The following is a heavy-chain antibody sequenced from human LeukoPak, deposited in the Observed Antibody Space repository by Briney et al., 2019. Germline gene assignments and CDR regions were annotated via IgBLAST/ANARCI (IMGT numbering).Heavy chain of an antibody. CDR3: AKDWGY. Sequence: PGGSLRLSCAASGFTFSSYAMGWVRQAPGKGLEWVSSIDGGGGSTNYADSVKGRFTISRENSKNTLYLQMNSLRVEDTAVYYRAKDWGYWGQGTLVTVSS. CDR2: IDGGGGST. CDR1: GFTFSSYA. J-gene: IGHJ4*02. V-gene: IGHV3-23*01. D-gene: IGHD3-16*01.